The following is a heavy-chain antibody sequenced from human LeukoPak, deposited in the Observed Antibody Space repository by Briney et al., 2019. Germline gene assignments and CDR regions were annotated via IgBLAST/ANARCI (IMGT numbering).Heavy chain of an antibody. V-gene: IGHV4-4*07. CDR3: ARDANYYDSSGYPKYYFDY. Sequence: SETLSLTCTVSGGSISSYYWSWIRQPAGKGLEWIGRIYTSGSTNYNPSLESRVTMSVDTSKNQFSLKLSSVTAADTAVYYCARDANYYDSSGYPKYYFDYWGQGTLVTVSS. CDR1: GGSISSYY. D-gene: IGHD3-22*01. CDR2: IYTSGST. J-gene: IGHJ4*02.